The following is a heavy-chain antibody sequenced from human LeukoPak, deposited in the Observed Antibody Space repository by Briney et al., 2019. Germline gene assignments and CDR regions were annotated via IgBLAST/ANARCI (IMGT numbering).Heavy chain of an antibody. CDR2: IWYDGSNK. D-gene: IGHD3-22*01. CDR1: GFTFSSYG. Sequence: GRSLRLSCAASGFTFSSYGMHWVRQAPGKGLEWVAVIWYDGSNKYYADSVKGRFTISRDNSKNTLYLQMNSLRAEDTAVYYCARDAVNYYDSSGYYTYWGQGTLVTVSS. J-gene: IGHJ4*02. CDR3: ARDAVNYYDSSGYYTY. V-gene: IGHV3-33*01.